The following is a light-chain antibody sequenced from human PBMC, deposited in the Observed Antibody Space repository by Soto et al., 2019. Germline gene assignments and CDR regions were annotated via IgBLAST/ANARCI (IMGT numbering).Light chain of an antibody. CDR3: QQRNYWTWT. CDR2: DAS. Sequence: EIVLTQSPATLSLSPGERATLSCRASQSVSSYLAWYQQKPGQAPRLLIYDASNRATGIPARFSGSGSGTCFPLTSSRLAHEDFVVYYCQQRNYWTWTFGQGTKVEIK. CDR1: QSVSSY. V-gene: IGKV3-11*01. J-gene: IGKJ1*01.